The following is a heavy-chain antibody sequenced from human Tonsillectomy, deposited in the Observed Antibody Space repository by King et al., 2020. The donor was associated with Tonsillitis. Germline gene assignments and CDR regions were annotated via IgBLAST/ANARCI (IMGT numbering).Heavy chain of an antibody. V-gene: IGHV3-7*03. Sequence: VQLVESGGGLVQPGGSLRLSCAASGFPFSSYWMSWVRQAPGKGLEWVANIKQDGSEKNYVDSVKGRYPISRDNAKNSLYLQKNSLRAEDTAVYYCARDATWYRKGGMDVWGQGTTVTVSS. D-gene: IGHD6-13*01. CDR3: ARDATWYRKGGMDV. J-gene: IGHJ6*02. CDR2: IKQDGSEK. CDR1: GFPFSSYW.